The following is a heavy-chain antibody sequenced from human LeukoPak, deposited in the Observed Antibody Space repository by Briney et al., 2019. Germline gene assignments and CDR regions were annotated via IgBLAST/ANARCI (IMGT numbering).Heavy chain of an antibody. V-gene: IGHV1-18*01. CDR1: GYTFTSYG. D-gene: IGHD4-23*01. J-gene: IGHJ4*02. CDR2: ISADNGNT. Sequence: ASVKVSCKASGYTFTSYGISWVRQAPGQGLEWMGWISADNGNTNYAQKLQDRVTMTTDTSTSTAYVELRSLRSDDTAVYYCARWGPTVVTPLNYWGQGTLVTVSS. CDR3: ARWGPTVVTPLNY.